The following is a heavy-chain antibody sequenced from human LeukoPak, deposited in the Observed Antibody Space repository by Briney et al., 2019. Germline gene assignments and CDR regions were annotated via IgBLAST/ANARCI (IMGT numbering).Heavy chain of an antibody. Sequence: GASVKVSCKTSGYTFTDYYMHWVRQAPGQGLEWMGWINPNSGGTNYAQKFQGRVTKTRDTSITTAYMELSSLRSDDTAMYYCARYCSGGSCLGSFDYWGQGTLLTVSS. J-gene: IGHJ4*02. V-gene: IGHV1-2*02. CDR1: GYTFTDYY. CDR3: ARYCSGGSCLGSFDY. D-gene: IGHD2-15*01. CDR2: INPNSGGT.